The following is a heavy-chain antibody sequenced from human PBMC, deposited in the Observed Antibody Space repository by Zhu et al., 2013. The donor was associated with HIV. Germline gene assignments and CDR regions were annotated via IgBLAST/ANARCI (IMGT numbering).Heavy chain of an antibody. CDR2: ISGSTTII. D-gene: IGHD5-12*01. Sequence: EVQLVESGGGLVQPGGSLRLSCAASGFTFSSYGMNWVRQAPGKGLEWVSYISGSTTIIYYADSVKGRFTISRDNAENSLYLQMNSLRAEDTAVIYXARDEYSGYDSLTTFDYWGQGTLVTVSS. CDR1: GFTFSSYG. CDR3: ARDEYSGYDSLTTFDY. V-gene: IGHV3-48*04. J-gene: IGHJ4*02.